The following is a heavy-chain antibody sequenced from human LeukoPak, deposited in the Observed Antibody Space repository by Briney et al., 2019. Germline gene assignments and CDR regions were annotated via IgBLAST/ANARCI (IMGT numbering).Heavy chain of an antibody. Sequence: SETLSLTCTVSGASISNYYWTWMRQAPGKGLEWIGYVCYTGSTNYNPSLKSRVTISVDTSKNQFFLKLSAVTAADTAVYYCARTSRHFYNSGGNSIPWPDGMDVWGQGTTVTVSS. CDR3: ARTSRHFYNSGGNSIPWPDGMDV. J-gene: IGHJ6*02. CDR1: GASISNYY. D-gene: IGHD3-10*01. V-gene: IGHV4-59*01. CDR2: VCYTGST.